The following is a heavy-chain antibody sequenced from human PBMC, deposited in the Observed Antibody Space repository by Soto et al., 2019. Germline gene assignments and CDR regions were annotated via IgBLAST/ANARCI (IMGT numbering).Heavy chain of an antibody. V-gene: IGHV1-2*02. J-gene: IGHJ4*02. CDR3: VRGGGVDVVTPTRIVFDY. CDR2: INPRNGDT. Sequence: QVQLVQSGAEVKKPGASVKVSCKVSGYTFTGNYMHWMRQAPGQGPEWMGWINPRNGDTDYAQEFQGRVTITRNTSISTAYMDLSRLTSDDTAIYFCVRGGGVDVVTPTRIVFDYWGQGTLLTVSS. D-gene: IGHD2-21*02. CDR1: GYTFTGNY.